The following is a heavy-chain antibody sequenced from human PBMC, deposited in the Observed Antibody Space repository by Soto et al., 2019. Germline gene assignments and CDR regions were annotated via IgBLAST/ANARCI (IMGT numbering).Heavy chain of an antibody. CDR2: FDPEDGET. D-gene: IGHD2-21*02. CDR1: GYTLTELS. Sequence: ASVKVSCKASGYTLTELSMHWVRQAPGKGLEWMGGFDPEDGETIYAQKFQGRVTMTEDTSTDTAYMELSSLRSEDTAVYYCATEPRGSRAYCGGDCYSYWGQGTLVTVSS. J-gene: IGHJ4*02. V-gene: IGHV1-24*01. CDR3: ATEPRGSRAYCGGDCYSY.